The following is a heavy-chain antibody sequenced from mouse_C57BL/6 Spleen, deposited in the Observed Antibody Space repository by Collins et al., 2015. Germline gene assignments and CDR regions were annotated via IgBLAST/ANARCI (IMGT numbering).Heavy chain of an antibody. CDR3: ARERLRRREAFAY. CDR2: IYPGSGST. D-gene: IGHD2-4*01. Sequence: MNWVKQSNGKSLEWIGDIYPGSGSTNYNEKFKSKATLTLDTSSSTAYMQFSSLTSEDSAAYYCARERLRRREAFAYWGQGTLVTVSA. V-gene: IGHV1-55*01. J-gene: IGHJ3*01.